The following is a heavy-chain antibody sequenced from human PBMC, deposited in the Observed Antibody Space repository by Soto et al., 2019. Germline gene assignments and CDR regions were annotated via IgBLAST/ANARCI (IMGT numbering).Heavy chain of an antibody. CDR2: INAGNGNT. CDR1: RYTFTCYA. J-gene: IGHJ5*02. CDR3: ARGPTNWFDP. Sequence: ASVKVSSKAPRYTFTCYAMHWLRPAPGQRLEWMGWINAGNGNTKYSQKFQGRVTITRDTSASTAYMELSSLRSEDTAVYYCARGPTNWFDPWGQGTLVTVSS. V-gene: IGHV1-3*01.